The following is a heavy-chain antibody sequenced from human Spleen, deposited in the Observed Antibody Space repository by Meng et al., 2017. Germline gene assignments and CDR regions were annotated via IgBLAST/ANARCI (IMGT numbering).Heavy chain of an antibody. CDR3: ATGAAAADH. CDR2: IESKSDGGTT. CDR1: GFSVSHNY. J-gene: IGHJ4*02. Sequence: GESLKISCAASGFSVSHNYMSRVRQAPGKGLEWVGRIESKSDGGTTDYAAPVKGRFTISRDDSKNTLYLQMNSLITEDTAVYFCATGAAAADHWGQGTLVAVSS. D-gene: IGHD6-13*01. V-gene: IGHV3-15*04.